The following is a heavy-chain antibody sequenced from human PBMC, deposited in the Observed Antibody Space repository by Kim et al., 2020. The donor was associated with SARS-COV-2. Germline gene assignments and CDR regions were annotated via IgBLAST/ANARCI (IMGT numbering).Heavy chain of an antibody. D-gene: IGHD3-10*01. CDR3: ARHLGGFARGLYYFYGMDV. Sequence: GESLKISCKASGYTFSNNWISWVRQTPGKGLEWLGRIDPSDSYTNYNPSFQGHVTMSVDRSLSTAYLQWSGLKASDSAIYYCARHLGGFARGLYYFYGMDVWGQGTTVTVSS. CDR1: GYTFSNNW. CDR2: IDPSDSYT. V-gene: IGHV5-10-1*01. J-gene: IGHJ6*02.